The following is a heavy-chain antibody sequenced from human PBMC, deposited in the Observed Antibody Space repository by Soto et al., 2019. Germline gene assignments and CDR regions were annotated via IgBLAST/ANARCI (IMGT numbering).Heavy chain of an antibody. CDR3: ARGRPREGYTSGHSDFYI. J-gene: IGHJ3*02. Sequence: QVQLRESGPGLVEPSETLSLTCSVSGGSINNYFWSLIRQPPGKGLEWIGQIYYSGNTNYNPSFKSRVTISVDTSKIHFSLKLNSVPAADTAVYYCARGRPREGYTSGHSDFYIGGQGTTVSVSS. D-gene: IGHD5-12*01. CDR2: IYYSGNT. CDR1: GGSINNYF. V-gene: IGHV4-59*01.